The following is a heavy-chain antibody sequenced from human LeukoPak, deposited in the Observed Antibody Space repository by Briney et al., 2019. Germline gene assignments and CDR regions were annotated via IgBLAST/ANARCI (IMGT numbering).Heavy chain of an antibody. CDR3: ARAPSESGGYYPEYFRH. V-gene: IGHV3-74*01. CDR1: GFTFSSYW. D-gene: IGHD3-22*01. Sequence: PGGSPRLSCAASGFTFSSYWMHWVRQAPGKGLVWVSRIKSDGNTNYADSVKGRFTISRDNAKNTVSLQMNSLRAEDTGVYYCARAPSESGGYYPEYFRHWGQGTLVTVSS. J-gene: IGHJ1*01. CDR2: IKSDGNT.